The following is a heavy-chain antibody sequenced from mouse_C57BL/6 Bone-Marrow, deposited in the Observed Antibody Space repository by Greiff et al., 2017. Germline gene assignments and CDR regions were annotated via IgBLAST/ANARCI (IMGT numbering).Heavy chain of an antibody. CDR1: GFTFSSYA. CDR2: ISDGGSYT. Sequence: EVKLVESGGGLVKPGGSLKLSCAASGFTFSSYAMSWVRQTPEKRLEWVATISDGGSYTYYPDNVKGRFTISRDNAKNNLYLQMSHLKSEDTAMYYCARDRGYDGGYYLDYWGQGTTLTVSS. V-gene: IGHV5-4*01. CDR3: ARDRGYDGGYYLDY. J-gene: IGHJ2*01. D-gene: IGHD2-2*01.